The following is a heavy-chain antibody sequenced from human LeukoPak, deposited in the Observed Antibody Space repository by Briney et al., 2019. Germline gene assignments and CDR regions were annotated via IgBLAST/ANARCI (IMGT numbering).Heavy chain of an antibody. J-gene: IGHJ4*02. D-gene: IGHD5-12*01. CDR1: GFTFSSYT. Sequence: QSGGSLRLSCAASGFTFSSYTMNWVRQAPGKGLEWVSALSGSGGSSYYADSVKGRFTISRGNSNSTLFLQMNSLRAEDTALYYCAKLRGTVATMGYAADYWGQGTLVTVSS. CDR2: LSGSGGSS. V-gene: IGHV3-23*01. CDR3: AKLRGTVATMGYAADY.